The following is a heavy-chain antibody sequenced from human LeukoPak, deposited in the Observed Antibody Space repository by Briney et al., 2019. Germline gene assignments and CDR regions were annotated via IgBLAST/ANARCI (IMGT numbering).Heavy chain of an antibody. CDR1: GFTFSSYA. Sequence: GGSLRLSCAASGFTFSSYAMSWVRQAPGKGLEGVSAISGSGGSTYYAVSVKGRFTISRDNSKNTLYLQMNSLRAEDTAVYYCAKHDGYGVREYQLLYNYWGQGTLVTVSS. V-gene: IGHV3-23*01. CDR3: AKHDGYGVREYQLLYNY. J-gene: IGHJ4*02. D-gene: IGHD2-2*02. CDR2: ISGSGGST.